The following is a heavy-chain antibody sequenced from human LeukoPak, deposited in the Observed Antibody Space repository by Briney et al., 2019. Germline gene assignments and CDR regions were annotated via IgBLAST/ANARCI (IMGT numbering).Heavy chain of an antibody. D-gene: IGHD3-22*01. J-gene: IGHJ4*02. CDR3: AKDMVRLLPSMEGYFDY. Sequence: PGGSLRLSCAASGFTFDDYAMHWVWQAPGKGLEWVSGISWNSGSIGYADSVKGRFTISRDNAKNSLYLQMNSLRAEDTALYYRAKDMVRLLPSMEGYFDYWGQGTLVTVSS. CDR1: GFTFDDYA. V-gene: IGHV3-9*01. CDR2: ISWNSGSI.